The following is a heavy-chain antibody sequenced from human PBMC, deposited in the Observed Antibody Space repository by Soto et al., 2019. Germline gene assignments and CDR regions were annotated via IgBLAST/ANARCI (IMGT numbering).Heavy chain of an antibody. Sequence: SETLSLTCAVYGGSFSGYYWSWIRQPPGKGLEWVGEINHSGSTNYNPSLKSRVTISVDTSKNQFSLKLSSVTAADTAVYYCATSSPVAGTATWGQGTLVTVSS. V-gene: IGHV4-34*01. J-gene: IGHJ5*02. D-gene: IGHD6-19*01. CDR2: INHSGST. CDR1: GGSFSGYY. CDR3: ATSSPVAGTAT.